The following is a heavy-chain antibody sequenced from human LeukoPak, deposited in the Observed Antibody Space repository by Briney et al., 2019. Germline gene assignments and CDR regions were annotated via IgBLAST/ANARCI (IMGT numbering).Heavy chain of an antibody. CDR3: ARGDGYYYGSGSYCDF. Sequence: GGSLRLSCAASGFDVTSKYMTWVRQTPEKGLDWVSVIYSAASTLYAASVKGRFTISRDKSNNTLYLEMNSLRAEDTAVYYCARGDGYYYGSGSYCDFWGQGTLVTVSS. CDR2: IYSAAST. V-gene: IGHV3-66*01. J-gene: IGHJ4*02. CDR1: GFDVTSKY. D-gene: IGHD3-10*01.